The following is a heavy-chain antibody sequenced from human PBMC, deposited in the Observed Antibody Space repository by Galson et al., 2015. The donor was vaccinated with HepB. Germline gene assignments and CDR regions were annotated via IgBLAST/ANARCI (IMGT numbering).Heavy chain of an antibody. Sequence: SLRLSCAASGFTFSTYSMNWVRQAPGKGLEWVSSISSSSIHIYYADSLKGRFTTSRDDAKNSLYLQMNSLRAEDTAVYYCARGNVGGYDSDFDYWGQGTLVTVSS. CDR1: GFTFSTYS. CDR3: ARGNVGGYDSDFDY. V-gene: IGHV3-21*01. J-gene: IGHJ4*02. CDR2: ISSSSIHI. D-gene: IGHD5-12*01.